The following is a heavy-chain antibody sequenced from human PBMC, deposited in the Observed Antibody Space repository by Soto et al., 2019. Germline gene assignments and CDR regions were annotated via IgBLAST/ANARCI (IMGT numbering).Heavy chain of an antibody. D-gene: IGHD2-2*01. CDR2: IIPILGIA. J-gene: IGHJ4*02. V-gene: IGHV1-69*02. CDR1: GGTFNSYT. Sequence: QVQLVQSGAEVKKPGSSVKVSCKASGGTFNSYTISWVRQAPGQGLEWMGRIIPILGIANYAQKFQGRVTITADKPTSTAYRGRSSLRSEDTAVYYGAGGAGVPAANFGYWGQGTLVTVSS. CDR3: AGGAGVPAANFGY.